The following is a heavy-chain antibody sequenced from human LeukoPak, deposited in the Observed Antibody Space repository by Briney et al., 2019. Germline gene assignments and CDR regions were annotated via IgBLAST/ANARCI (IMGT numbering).Heavy chain of an antibody. J-gene: IGHJ4*02. Sequence: PSETLSLTCTGSGGSISSYYWSWIRQPPGKGLEWIGYIYYSGSTNYNPSLKSRVTISVDTSKNQFSLKLSSVTAADTAVYYCARHQAGYFDYWGQGTLVTVSS. CDR1: GGSISSYY. CDR2: IYYSGST. D-gene: IGHD3-10*01. CDR3: ARHQAGYFDY. V-gene: IGHV4-59*08.